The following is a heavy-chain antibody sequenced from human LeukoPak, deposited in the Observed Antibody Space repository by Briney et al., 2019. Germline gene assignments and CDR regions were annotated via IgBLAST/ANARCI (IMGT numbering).Heavy chain of an antibody. CDR1: GFTFSTYS. CDR3: ARDPSGLGSSGRWYFDY. Sequence: GGSLRLSCAASGFTFSTYSVNWVRQAPGKGLEWVSSITSRSGYIYYADSVKGRFTISRDNAKNSLYLQMNSLRAEDTAVYFRARDPSGLGSSGRWYFDYWGQGTTVTVSS. D-gene: IGHD3-10*01. J-gene: IGHJ4*02. CDR2: ITSRSGYI. V-gene: IGHV3-21*01.